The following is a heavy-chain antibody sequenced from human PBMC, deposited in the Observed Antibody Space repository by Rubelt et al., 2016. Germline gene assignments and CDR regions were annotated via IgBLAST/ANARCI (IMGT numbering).Heavy chain of an antibody. D-gene: IGHD4-23*01. J-gene: IGHJ5*02. Sequence: QVQLVQSGAEVKKPGASVKVSCKASGYTFTGYYMHWVRQAPGQGLEWMGWINPNSGGTNLALKFPGSGPMTRGTSIRTAYMELSRLRSDDTAGYYCARDRGRWIGGGFDPWGQGTLVTVSS. CDR2: INPNSGGT. CDR1: GYTFTGYY. V-gene: IGHV1-2*04. CDR3: ARDRGRWIGGGFDP.